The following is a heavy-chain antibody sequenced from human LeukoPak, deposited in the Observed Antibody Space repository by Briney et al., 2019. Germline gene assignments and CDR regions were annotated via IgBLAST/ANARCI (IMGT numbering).Heavy chain of an antibody. CDR2: IDPSDSYT. CDR3: ARIEYSSSTPVDYYYYGMDV. CDR1: GYSFTSYW. Sequence: GESLKISCKGSGYSFTSYWISWVRQMPGTGLEWMGRIDPSDSYTNYSPSFQGHVTISADKSISTAYLQWSSLKASDTAMYYCARIEYSSSTPVDYYYYGMDVWGQGTTVTVSS. V-gene: IGHV5-10-1*01. D-gene: IGHD6-6*01. J-gene: IGHJ6*02.